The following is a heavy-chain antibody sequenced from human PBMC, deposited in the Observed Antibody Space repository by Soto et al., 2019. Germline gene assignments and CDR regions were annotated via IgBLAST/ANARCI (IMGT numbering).Heavy chain of an antibody. CDR1: GGSFSGYY. CDR3: ARRVATTYMDV. Sequence: SETLSLTCAVYGGSFSGYYWSWIRQPPGKGLEWIGEINHSGSTNYNPSLKSRVTISVDTSKNQSSLKLSSVTAADTAVYYCARRVATTYMDVWGKETTVTVSS. D-gene: IGHD5-12*01. CDR2: INHSGST. J-gene: IGHJ6*03. V-gene: IGHV4-34*01.